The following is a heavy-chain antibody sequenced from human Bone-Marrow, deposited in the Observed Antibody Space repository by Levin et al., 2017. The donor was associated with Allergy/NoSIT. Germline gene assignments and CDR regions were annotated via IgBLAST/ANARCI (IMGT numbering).Heavy chain of an antibody. CDR3: ASEDQLVGHLDS. CDR1: GVSINSDGHY. Sequence: SETLSLTCNVSGVSINSDGHYWTWIRQHPGKGLEWLGYIYYSGNTFYNPSLKSRLTISVDTAENQFSLKVSSVTAADTAFYYCASEDQLVGHLDSWGQGTLVTVSS. V-gene: IGHV4-31*03. J-gene: IGHJ5*01. CDR2: IYYSGNT. D-gene: IGHD1-26*01.